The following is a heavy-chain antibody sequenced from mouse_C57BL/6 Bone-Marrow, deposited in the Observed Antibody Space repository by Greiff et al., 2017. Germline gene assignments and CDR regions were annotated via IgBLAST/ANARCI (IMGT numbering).Heavy chain of an antibody. CDR3: TRTLYYFDY. Sequence: QVQLQQSGAELVRPGASVTLSCKASGYTFTDYEMHWVKQTPVHGLEWIGAIDPETGGTAYNQKVKGKAILTADKSSSTAYMELRSLTSEDSAVYYCTRTLYYFDYWGQGTTLTVSS. V-gene: IGHV1-15*01. CDR2: IDPETGGT. CDR1: GYTFTDYE. J-gene: IGHJ2*01.